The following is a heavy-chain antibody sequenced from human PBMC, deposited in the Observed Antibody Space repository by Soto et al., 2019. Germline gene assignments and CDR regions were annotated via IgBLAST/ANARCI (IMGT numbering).Heavy chain of an antibody. D-gene: IGHD6-19*01. V-gene: IGHV4-59*01. J-gene: IGHJ4*02. CDR2: IYYSGST. Sequence: PSETLSLTCTVSGGSISSYYWSWIRQPPGKGLEWIGYIYYSGSTNYNPSLKSRVTISVDTSKNQFSLKLSSVTAADTAVYYCARVFEAVTDYWGQGTLVTVSS. CDR3: ARVFEAVTDY. CDR1: GGSISSYY.